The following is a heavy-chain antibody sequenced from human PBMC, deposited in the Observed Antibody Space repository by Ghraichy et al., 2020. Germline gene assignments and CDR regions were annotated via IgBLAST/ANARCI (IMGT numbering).Heavy chain of an antibody. CDR1: GFTFSSYA. CDR2: ISGSGGST. D-gene: IGHD2-2*02. Sequence: GGSLRLSCAASGFTFSSYAMSWVRQAPGKGLEWVSAISGSGGSTYYADSVKGRFTISRDNSKNTLYLQMNSLRAEDTAVYYCAKDLYCSSTSCYTPGAFDPWGQGTLVTVSS. V-gene: IGHV3-23*01. J-gene: IGHJ5*02. CDR3: AKDLYCSSTSCYTPGAFDP.